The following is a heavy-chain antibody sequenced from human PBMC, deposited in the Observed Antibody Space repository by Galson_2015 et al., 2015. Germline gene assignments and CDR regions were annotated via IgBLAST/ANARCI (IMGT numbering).Heavy chain of an antibody. J-gene: IGHJ6*02. Sequence: SLRLSCAVSGFTFSDYYMSWIRQAPGKGLEWVSYISSSGGTKYYADSVKGRFTISRDNAENSLYLQMNSLRAEDTAVYYCARDLAGIAAYYHGMDVWGQGTTVPVS. V-gene: IGHV3-11*01. CDR1: GFTFSDYY. D-gene: IGHD6-25*01. CDR2: ISSSGGTK. CDR3: ARDLAGIAAYYHGMDV.